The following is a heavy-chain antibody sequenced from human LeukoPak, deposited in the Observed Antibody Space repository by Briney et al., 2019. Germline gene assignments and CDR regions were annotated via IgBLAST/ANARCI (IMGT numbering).Heavy chain of an antibody. Sequence: PSETLSLTCTVSGGSISSYYRSWIRQPAGKGLEWIGRIYTSGSTNCNPSLKSRVTMSVDTSKNQFSLKLSSVTAVDTAVYYCARGADIVVVPAATPAPNGMDVWGQGTTVTVSS. D-gene: IGHD2-2*01. V-gene: IGHV4-4*07. CDR2: IYTSGST. J-gene: IGHJ6*02. CDR1: GGSISSYY. CDR3: ARGADIVVVPAATPAPNGMDV.